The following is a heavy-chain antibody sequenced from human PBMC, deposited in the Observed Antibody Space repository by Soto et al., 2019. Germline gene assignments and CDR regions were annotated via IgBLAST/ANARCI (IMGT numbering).Heavy chain of an antibody. Sequence: GGSLRLSCAASGFTFSGSAMHWVRQASGKGLEWVGRIRSKANSYATAYAASVKGRFTISRDDLKNTAYLQMNSLKTEDTAVYYCTRQGCSSTSCYQRDPYYYYYGMDVWGQGTTVTVSS. V-gene: IGHV3-73*01. D-gene: IGHD2-2*01. CDR3: TRQGCSSTSCYQRDPYYYYYGMDV. J-gene: IGHJ6*02. CDR1: GFTFSGSA. CDR2: IRSKANSYAT.